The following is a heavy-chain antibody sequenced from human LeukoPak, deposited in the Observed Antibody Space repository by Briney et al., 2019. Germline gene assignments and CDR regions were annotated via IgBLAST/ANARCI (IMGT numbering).Heavy chain of an antibody. J-gene: IGHJ3*02. CDR1: GGSISSYY. CDR3: ARERYRDYYYDSSGYPNLSGAFDI. Sequence: NPSETLSLTCTVSGGSISSYYWSWIRQPAGKGLEWIGRIYTSGSTNYNPSLKSRVTISVDTSKNQLSLKLSSVTAADTAVYYCARERYRDYYYDSSGYPNLSGAFDIWGQGTMVTVSS. V-gene: IGHV4-4*07. CDR2: IYTSGST. D-gene: IGHD3-22*01.